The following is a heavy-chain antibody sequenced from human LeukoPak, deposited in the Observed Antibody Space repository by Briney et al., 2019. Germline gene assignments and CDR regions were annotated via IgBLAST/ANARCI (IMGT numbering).Heavy chain of an antibody. CDR1: GFTFSSYA. D-gene: IGHD6-19*01. CDR3: ARDRLRGYSSGWYGAFDI. Sequence: PGGSLRLSCAASGFTFSSYAMHWVRQAPGKGLEYVSAISSNGGSTYYANSVKGRFTISRDNSKNTLYLQMGSLRAEDMAVYYCARDRLRGYSSGWYGAFDIWGQGTMVTVSS. J-gene: IGHJ3*02. CDR2: ISSNGGST. V-gene: IGHV3-64*01.